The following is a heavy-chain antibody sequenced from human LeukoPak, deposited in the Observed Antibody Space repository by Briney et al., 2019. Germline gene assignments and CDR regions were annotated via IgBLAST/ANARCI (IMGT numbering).Heavy chain of an antibody. Sequence: PGGSLRLSCAASGFTFSSFALSWVRQAPGKGLEWVSSISGSGDSTYYMESVKGRFTISRDNSENTLYLQMNSLRADDTAVYYCAKTGGATNFGPLDSWGQGTLVFVSS. V-gene: IGHV3-23*01. CDR1: GFTFSSFA. D-gene: IGHD1-26*01. J-gene: IGHJ4*02. CDR2: ISGSGDST. CDR3: AKTGGATNFGPLDS.